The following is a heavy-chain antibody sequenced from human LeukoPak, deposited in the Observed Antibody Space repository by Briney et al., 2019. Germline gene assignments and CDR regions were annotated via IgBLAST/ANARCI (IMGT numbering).Heavy chain of an antibody. V-gene: IGHV3-23*01. D-gene: IGHD1/OR15-1a*01. CDR3: AKGTKPVMTIPDY. J-gene: IGHJ4*02. CDR2: ISGSGGST. Sequence: GGSLRLSCAASGFTFSTYAMSWVRQAPGKGLEWVSGISGSGGSTYYADSVKGRFTISRDNSKNTLYLQMNSLRAEDTAMYYCAKGTKPVMTIPDYWGQGILVTVSS. CDR1: GFTFSTYA.